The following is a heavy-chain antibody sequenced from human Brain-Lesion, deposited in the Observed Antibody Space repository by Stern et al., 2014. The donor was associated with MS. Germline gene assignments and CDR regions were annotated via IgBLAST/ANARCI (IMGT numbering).Heavy chain of an antibody. CDR1: GGSISSGGYY. Sequence: QVQLVQSGPGLVKPSQTLSLSCTVSGGSISSGGYYWSWIRQPAGKGLEWIGRIFNSGSTSYNPSLQSRVTLSIDPSQNQFSPRLTPMTAADTAVYYCARGRVVPGFQYYATDVWGQGTTVIVSS. V-gene: IGHV4-61*02. CDR2: IFNSGST. CDR3: ARGRVVPGFQYYATDV. J-gene: IGHJ6*02. D-gene: IGHD2-2*01.